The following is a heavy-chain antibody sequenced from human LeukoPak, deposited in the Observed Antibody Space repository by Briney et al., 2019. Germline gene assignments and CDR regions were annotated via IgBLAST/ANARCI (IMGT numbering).Heavy chain of an antibody. CDR3: AKDQRFGDLDDY. V-gene: IGHV3-23*01. CDR1: GFIFNNYA. CDR2: ISGTGVTA. J-gene: IGHJ4*02. Sequence: GGSLRLSCAASGFIFNNYAMSWVRQAPGKGLVWVSSISGTGVTAYYADSVKGRFAISRDNSKNTLYLQMSSLRAEDTAPYYCAKDQRFGDLDDYRGQGTLVTVSS. D-gene: IGHD3-10*01.